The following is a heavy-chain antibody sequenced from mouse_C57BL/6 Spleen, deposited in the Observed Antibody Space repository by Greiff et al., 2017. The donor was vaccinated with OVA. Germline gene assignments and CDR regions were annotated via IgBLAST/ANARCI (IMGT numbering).Heavy chain of an antibody. CDR3: AREIYYGSSLFDY. Sequence: QVQLQQPGAELVKPGASVKMSCKASGYTFTRYWITWVKQRPGKGLEWIGDIYPGSGSTSYNEKFKSKATLTVDQSSSTASLPLSSLTSEDSAFYYCAREIYYGSSLFDYWGQGTTLTVAS. CDR2: IYPGSGST. CDR1: GYTFTRYW. J-gene: IGHJ2*01. D-gene: IGHD1-1*01. V-gene: IGHV1-55*01.